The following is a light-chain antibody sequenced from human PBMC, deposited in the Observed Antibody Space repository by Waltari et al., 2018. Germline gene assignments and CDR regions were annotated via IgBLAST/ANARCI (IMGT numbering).Light chain of an antibody. CDR2: EDT. J-gene: IGLJ7*01. Sequence: QSVLTQPPSVSAAPGQRVTIPCSGGSSHIGKHYVPWYRQFPGSAPKLLIYEDTERPAGVPGRFSGSKSGTSATLDITGLQPGDEAEYYCGTWDSSLSGAVFGGGTLLTVL. CDR3: GTWDSSLSGAV. CDR1: SSHIGKHY. V-gene: IGLV1-51*02.